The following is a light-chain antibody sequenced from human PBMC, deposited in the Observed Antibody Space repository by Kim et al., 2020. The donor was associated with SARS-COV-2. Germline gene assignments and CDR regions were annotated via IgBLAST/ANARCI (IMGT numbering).Light chain of an antibody. Sequence: QSYTVSCNGTHSDVGGYKYVSGYQQHPGKAPKLMIYDVSNRPSGVSNRFSGSKSGNTASLTISGLQAEDEADYYCSSYTTSSTVFGGGTQLTVL. CDR1: HSDVGGYKY. J-gene: IGLJ2*01. CDR3: SSYTTSSTV. V-gene: IGLV2-14*03. CDR2: DVS.